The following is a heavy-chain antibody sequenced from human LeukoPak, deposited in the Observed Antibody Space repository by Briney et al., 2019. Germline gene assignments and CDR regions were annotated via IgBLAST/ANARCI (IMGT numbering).Heavy chain of an antibody. D-gene: IGHD3-22*01. CDR2: ISSSGSTI. CDR1: GFTFSDYY. CDR3: ARSPSTPADYNYYYDSSGYGGPYFDY. V-gene: IGHV3-11*01. Sequence: GGSLRLSCAASGFTFSDYYMSWIRQAPGKGLEWVSYISSSGSTIYHADSVKGRFTISRDNAKNSLYLQMNSLRAEDTAVYYCARSPSTPADYNYYYDSSGYGGPYFDYWGQGTLVTVSS. J-gene: IGHJ4*02.